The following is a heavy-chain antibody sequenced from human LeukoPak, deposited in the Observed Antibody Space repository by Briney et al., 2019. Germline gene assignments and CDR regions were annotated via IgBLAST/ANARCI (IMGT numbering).Heavy chain of an antibody. J-gene: IGHJ4*02. CDR3: TRDYSYGSFDY. Sequence: GGSLTLSCAASGFTFSNFWMHWVRQAPGKGLVWVSRIKSDGSSTTYADSVQGRFTISRDNAKNTLYLQMNSLRAEDTGVYYCTRDYSYGSFDYWGQGTLVAVSS. CDR1: GFTFSNFW. D-gene: IGHD5-18*01. V-gene: IGHV3-74*01. CDR2: IKSDGSST.